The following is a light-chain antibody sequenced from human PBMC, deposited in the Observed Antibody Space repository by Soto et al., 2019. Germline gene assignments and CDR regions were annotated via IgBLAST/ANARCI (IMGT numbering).Light chain of an antibody. Sequence: EIVLTQSPGTLSLSPGERATLSCRASQSVRSYLAWYQQKPGQAPRLLNYDASNRATDIPARFSGSGSGTDFTLTISSLDPEDSAVYYCHQRQYWPPITFGQGTRLEIK. CDR2: DAS. V-gene: IGKV3-11*01. J-gene: IGKJ5*01. CDR3: HQRQYWPPIT. CDR1: QSVRSY.